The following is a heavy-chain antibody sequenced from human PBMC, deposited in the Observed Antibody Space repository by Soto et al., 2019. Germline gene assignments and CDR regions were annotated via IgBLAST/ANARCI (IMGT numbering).Heavy chain of an antibody. CDR1: GGSISSSSYY. J-gene: IGHJ4*02. V-gene: IGHV4-39*01. D-gene: IGHD6-6*01. Sequence: SETLSLTCTVSGGSISSSSYYWGWIRQPPGKGLEWIGSIYYSGGTYYNPSLKSRVTISVDTSKNQFSLKLRSVTAADTAVYFCARSSIAPRLFMYPFEYWGQVTLVTVSS. CDR2: IYYSGGT. CDR3: ARSSIAPRLFMYPFEY.